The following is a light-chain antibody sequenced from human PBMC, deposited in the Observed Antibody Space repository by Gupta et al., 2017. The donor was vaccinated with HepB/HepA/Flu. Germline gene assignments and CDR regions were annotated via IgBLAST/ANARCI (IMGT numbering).Light chain of an antibody. Sequence: EIVLTQSPDTLSLSPGERATLSCRASQSISSYLAWYQQKPGQAPRLLIHVASNRATGIPARFSGSGSGTDFTLTISSLEPEDSAVYYCQQRSKWPRTFGQGTKMEIK. CDR2: VAS. V-gene: IGKV3-11*01. CDR1: QSISSY. CDR3: QQRSKWPRT. J-gene: IGKJ2*01.